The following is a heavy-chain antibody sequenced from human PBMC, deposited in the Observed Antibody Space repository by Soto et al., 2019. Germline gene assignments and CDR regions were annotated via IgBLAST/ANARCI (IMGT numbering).Heavy chain of an antibody. CDR2: IYYIGNT. D-gene: IGHD3-10*01. V-gene: IGHV4-31*03. Sequence: QVQLQESGPGLVKPSQTLSLTCTVSGGSISSGGYYWSWIRQHPGKGLEWIGYIYYIGNTYYNPSLKKRVTISIDTAKNQFPLKVSSVTAADTAVYYCARDLRFGDYYRMDGWGQGTTVTVSS. J-gene: IGHJ6*02. CDR3: ARDLRFGDYYRMDG. CDR1: GGSISSGGYY.